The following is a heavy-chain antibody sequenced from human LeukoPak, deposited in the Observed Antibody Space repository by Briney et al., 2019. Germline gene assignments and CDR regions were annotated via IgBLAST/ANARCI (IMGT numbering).Heavy chain of an antibody. J-gene: IGHJ4*02. D-gene: IGHD5-18*01. CDR1: GGSISTSY. Sequence: KSSETLSLTCTVSGGSISTSYWSWIRQPPGKGLEWIGYIYYSGGTNYNPSLKSRVTISVDTSKNQFSLKLSSVTAADTAVYYCAGHAYGTAMADIDYWGQGTLVTVSS. CDR2: IYYSGGT. CDR3: AGHAYGTAMADIDY. V-gene: IGHV4-59*08.